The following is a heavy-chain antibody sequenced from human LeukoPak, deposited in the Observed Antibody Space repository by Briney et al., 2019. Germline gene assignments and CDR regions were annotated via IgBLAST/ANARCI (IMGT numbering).Heavy chain of an antibody. V-gene: IGHV1-18*01. D-gene: IGHD6-19*01. Sequence: ASVKVSCKASGYTFTSYGISWVRQAPGQGLEWMGWISAYNGNTNYAQKLQGRVTMTRNTSISTTYMELSSLRSEDTAVYYCARHAPSGPFDYWGQGTLVTVSS. J-gene: IGHJ4*02. CDR3: ARHAPSGPFDY. CDR1: GYTFTSYG. CDR2: ISAYNGNT.